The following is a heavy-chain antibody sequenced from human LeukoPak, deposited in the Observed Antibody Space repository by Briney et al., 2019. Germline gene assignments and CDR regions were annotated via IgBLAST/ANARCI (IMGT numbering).Heavy chain of an antibody. CDR3: AGELDAAQTVDY. D-gene: IGHD1-14*01. Sequence: GGSLRLSCAASGFTFGNYWMKWVRQAPGKGLVWVSRLNTDGSLATYADSVKGQFTISRDNAKNTLYLQMNSLRVDDTAVYYCAGELDAAQTVDYWGQGTLVTVSS. V-gene: IGHV3-74*01. J-gene: IGHJ4*02. CDR2: LNTDGSLA. CDR1: GFTFGNYW.